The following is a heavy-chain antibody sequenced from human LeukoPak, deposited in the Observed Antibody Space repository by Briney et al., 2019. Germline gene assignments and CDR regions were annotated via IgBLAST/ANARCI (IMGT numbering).Heavy chain of an antibody. CDR2: FSYSGST. CDR3: ARDGPGDVGFDY. CDR1: RGSISNYY. J-gene: IGHJ4*02. Sequence: KSSGTLSLTCTVSRGSISNYYWGWIRQPPGKGLEWIGFFSYSGSTNYNPSLKSRVTISVDTSKNQFSLKLTSVTAADTAVYYCARDGPGDVGFDYWGQGTLVTVSS. D-gene: IGHD7-27*01. V-gene: IGHV4-59*01.